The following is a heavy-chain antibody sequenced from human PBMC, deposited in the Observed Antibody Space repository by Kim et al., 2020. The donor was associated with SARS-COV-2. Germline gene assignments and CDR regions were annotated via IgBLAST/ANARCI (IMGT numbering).Heavy chain of an antibody. Sequence: SETLSLTCTVSGGSISSSSYYWGWIRQPPGKGLEWIGSIYYSGSTYYNPSLKSRVTISVDTSKNQFSLKLSSVTAADTAVYYCARKVLYDSSGLGTNYFDYWGQGTLVTVSS. CDR3: ARKVLYDSSGLGTNYFDY. CDR1: GGSISSSSYY. V-gene: IGHV4-39*01. J-gene: IGHJ4*02. D-gene: IGHD3-22*01. CDR2: IYYSGST.